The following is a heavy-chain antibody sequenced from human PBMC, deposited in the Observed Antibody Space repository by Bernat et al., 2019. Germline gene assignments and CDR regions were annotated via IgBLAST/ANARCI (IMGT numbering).Heavy chain of an antibody. CDR1: GFTFSSYG. CDR2: IWYDGSNK. J-gene: IGHJ4*02. D-gene: IGHD6-19*01. Sequence: QVQLVESGGGVVQPGRSLRLSCAASGFTFSSYGMHWVRQAPGKGLGWVAVIWYDGSNKYYADSVKGRFTISRDNSKNTLYLQMNSLRAEDTAVYYCAREAGLVKYYFDYWGQGTLVTVSS. CDR3: AREAGLVKYYFDY. V-gene: IGHV3-33*01.